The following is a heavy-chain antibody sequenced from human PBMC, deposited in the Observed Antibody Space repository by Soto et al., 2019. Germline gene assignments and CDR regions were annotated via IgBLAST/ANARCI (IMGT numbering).Heavy chain of an antibody. Sequence: PSETLSLTCTVSGGSISSYYWSWIRQPPGKGLEWIGYIYYSGSTNYNPSLKSRVTISVDTSKNQFSLKLSSVTAADTAVYYCARCHYDSSGYDGGDAFDIWGQGTMVTVSS. D-gene: IGHD3-22*01. V-gene: IGHV4-59*01. CDR3: ARCHYDSSGYDGGDAFDI. CDR1: GGSISSYY. CDR2: IYYSGST. J-gene: IGHJ3*02.